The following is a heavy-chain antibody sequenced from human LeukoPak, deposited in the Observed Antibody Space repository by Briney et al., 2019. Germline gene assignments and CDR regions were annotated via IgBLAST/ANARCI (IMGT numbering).Heavy chain of an antibody. Sequence: ASVKVSCKASGYTFTGYYMHWVRQAPGQRLEWMGWINPNSGGTNYAQKFQGRVTMTRDTSISTACMELSRLRSDATAVYYCARDLGYCSGGSCYVRRFDPWGQGTLVTVSS. CDR3: ARDLGYCSGGSCYVRRFDP. CDR2: INPNSGGT. D-gene: IGHD2-15*01. J-gene: IGHJ5*02. CDR1: GYTFTGYY. V-gene: IGHV1-2*02.